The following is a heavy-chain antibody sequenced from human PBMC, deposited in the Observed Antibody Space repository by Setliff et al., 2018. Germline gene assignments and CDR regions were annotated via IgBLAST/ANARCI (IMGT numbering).Heavy chain of an antibody. V-gene: IGHV4-31*03. J-gene: IGHJ2*01. CDR1: GASVSGNSYY. Sequence: SETLSLTCTVSGASVSGNSYYWSWIRQYPGKGLEWIGYIYYSGSTYYNPSLKSRVTISLDTSENQFSLELSSVTAADTAVYYCARVSVFRGLYSGSYVSYFDLWGRGTLVTVSS. D-gene: IGHD1-26*01. CDR3: ARVSVFRGLYSGSYVSYFDL. CDR2: IYYSGST.